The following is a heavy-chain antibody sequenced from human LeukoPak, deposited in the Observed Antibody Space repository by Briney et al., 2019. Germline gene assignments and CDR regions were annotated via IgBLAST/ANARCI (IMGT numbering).Heavy chain of an antibody. CDR2: MNPNSVNT. CDR3: ARGLGMSYAFDI. D-gene: IGHD3-16*01. V-gene: IGHV1-8*01. J-gene: IGHJ3*02. CDR1: GYTFTIDG. Sequence: ASVKVSCKASGYTFTIDGVNWVRQATGQGLEWTGWMNPNSVNTVYAQKFQGRVTMTRSTSISTAYMGLSSLRSDDTAVYYCARGLGMSYAFDIWGQGTMVTVSS.